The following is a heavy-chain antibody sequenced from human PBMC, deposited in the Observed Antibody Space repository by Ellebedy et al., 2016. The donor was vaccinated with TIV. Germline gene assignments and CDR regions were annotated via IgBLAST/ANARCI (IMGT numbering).Heavy chain of an antibody. CDR2: ISYDGTKG. V-gene: IGHV3-30*04. J-gene: IGHJ4*02. Sequence: GESLKIPCVASGFTFSSYTMHWLRQPPGKGLEWVAVISYDGTKGYYADSAKGRFTISRDNSKNTLYLPMSSLRGDDTSRYYCERDRGATFDSWGQGTLVTVSS. CDR3: ERDRGATFDS. CDR1: GFTFSSYT. D-gene: IGHD5-24*01.